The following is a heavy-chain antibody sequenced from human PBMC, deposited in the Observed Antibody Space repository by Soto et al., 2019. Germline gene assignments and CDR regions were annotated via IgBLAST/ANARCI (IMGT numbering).Heavy chain of an antibody. Sequence: SETLSLTCLVSGFPISSTYSWGWIRQPPGKGLEWIGSISHSGTTSYSPSLTSRVSISVDTSKNQVSLKLTSVTAADTAVYFCARVTMVTRDSDHFGVDVWGHGTTVTVS. CDR1: GFPISSTYS. CDR3: ARVTMVTRDSDHFGVDV. D-gene: IGHD4-17*01. V-gene: IGHV4-38-2*02. CDR2: ISHSGTT. J-gene: IGHJ6*02.